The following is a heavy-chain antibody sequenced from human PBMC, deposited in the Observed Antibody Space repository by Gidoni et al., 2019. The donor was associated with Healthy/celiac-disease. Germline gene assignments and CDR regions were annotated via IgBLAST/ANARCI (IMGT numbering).Heavy chain of an antibody. Sequence: QVQLVESGGGVVQPGRSRRLACTASGVTFSSYGMHWVRQAPGKGLEWVALIWYDGSNKYYADSVKGRFPISSDNSKNTLYLQMDSLRAEDTAVYYCARGDNWNYEDYWGQGTLVTVSS. J-gene: IGHJ4*02. D-gene: IGHD1-7*01. V-gene: IGHV3-33*01. CDR1: GVTFSSYG. CDR3: ARGDNWNYEDY. CDR2: IWYDGSNK.